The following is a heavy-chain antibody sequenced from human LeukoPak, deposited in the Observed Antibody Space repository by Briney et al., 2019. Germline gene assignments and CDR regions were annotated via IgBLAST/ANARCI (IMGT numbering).Heavy chain of an antibody. V-gene: IGHV4-4*07. CDR2: IHSSGST. J-gene: IGHJ4*02. D-gene: IGHD3-10*01. CDR1: GGSINAFY. Sequence: PSETLSLTCSVSGGSINAFYWSWIRQPAGKGLEWIGRIHSSGSTNYSPSLKSRVTMLLDPSKNQFSLSLISVTAADTAVYCCAREAVHYGSGSLDYWGQGTLVTVSS. CDR3: AREAVHYGSGSLDY.